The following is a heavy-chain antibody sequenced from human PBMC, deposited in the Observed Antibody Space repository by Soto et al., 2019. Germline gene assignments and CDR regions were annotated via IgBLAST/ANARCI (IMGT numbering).Heavy chain of an antibody. Sequence: GASVKVSCKASGYTFTSYGISWVRQAPGQGLEWMGWINPNSGGTNYAQKFQGWVTMTRDTSISTAYMELSRLRSDDTAVYYCARAPIGGYDILTAPYYYYGMDVWGQGTTVTV. CDR2: INPNSGGT. D-gene: IGHD3-9*01. V-gene: IGHV1-2*04. CDR3: ARAPIGGYDILTAPYYYYGMDV. CDR1: GYTFTSYG. J-gene: IGHJ6*02.